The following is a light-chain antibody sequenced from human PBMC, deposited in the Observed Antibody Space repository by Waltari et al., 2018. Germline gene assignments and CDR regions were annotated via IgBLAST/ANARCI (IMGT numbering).Light chain of an antibody. CDR3: QQSYSAPEYT. CDR1: QSISSY. V-gene: IGKV1-39*01. CDR2: AAS. Sequence: DIQMTQSPSSLSASVGDRVTIPCRASQSISSYLNWYQQKPGRAPKLLIFAASSLQSGVPSRFSGSGSGTDFTLTISSLQPEDFATYHCQQSYSAPEYTFGQGTKLEIK. J-gene: IGKJ2*01.